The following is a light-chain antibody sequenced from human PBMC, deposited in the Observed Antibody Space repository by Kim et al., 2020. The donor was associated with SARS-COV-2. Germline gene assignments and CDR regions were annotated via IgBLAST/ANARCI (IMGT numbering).Light chain of an antibody. CDR3: QYYNNSPRT. CDR1: QCVSNN. CDR2: GMS. Sequence: EIVMTQSPGILSVSPGQRVTLSCRASQCVSNNLAWYQQKPGQPPRPLIYGMSTRATGVPARFSGSGSGIDFTLTINSLQSEDFAAYYCQYYNNSPRTFGQGTKVDIK. J-gene: IGKJ1*01. V-gene: IGKV3-15*01.